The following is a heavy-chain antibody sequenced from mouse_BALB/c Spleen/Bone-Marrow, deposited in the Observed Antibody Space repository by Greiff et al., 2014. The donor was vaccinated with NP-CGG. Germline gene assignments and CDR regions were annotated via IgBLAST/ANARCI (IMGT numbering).Heavy chain of an antibody. Sequence: VQLVESGAGLVKPGASVKLSCKASGYTFTEYIIHWVKQRSGQGLEWIGWFYPGSGSINYNEKFKDKATLTADKSSSTVYMELSRLTSEDSADYFGGRHESYGNYLYFDVWGAGTTVTVSS. D-gene: IGHD2-10*02. CDR3: GRHESYGNYLYFDV. CDR1: GYTFTEYI. J-gene: IGHJ1*01. V-gene: IGHV1-62-2*01. CDR2: FYPGSGSI.